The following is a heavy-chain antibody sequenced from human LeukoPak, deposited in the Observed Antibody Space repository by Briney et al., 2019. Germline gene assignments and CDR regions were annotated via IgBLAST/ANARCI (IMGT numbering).Heavy chain of an antibody. J-gene: IGHJ4*02. V-gene: IGHV3-33*01. D-gene: IGHD3-9*01. CDR1: GFTFSSYG. CDR3: ARRGYFDWLPVDY. Sequence: PGGSLRLSCAASGFTFSSYGMHWVRQAPGKGLEWVAVIWYDGSNKYYADSVKGRFTISRDNSKNTLYLQMNSLRAEDTAVHYCARRGYFDWLPVDYWGQGTLVTVSS. CDR2: IWYDGSNK.